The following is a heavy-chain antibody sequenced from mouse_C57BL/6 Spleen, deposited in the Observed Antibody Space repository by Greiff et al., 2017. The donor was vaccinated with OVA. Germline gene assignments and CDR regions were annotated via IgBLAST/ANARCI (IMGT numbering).Heavy chain of an antibody. CDR3: TKSHYYGSSYWFAY. V-gene: IGHV1-82*01. J-gene: IGHJ3*01. CDR2: IYPGDGDT. CDR1: GYAFSSSW. D-gene: IGHD1-1*01. Sequence: VKLQQSGPELVKPGASVKISCKASGYAFSSSWMNWVKQRPGKGLEWIGRIYPGDGDTNYNGKFKGKATLTADKSSSTAYMQLSSLTSEDSAVYFCTKSHYYGSSYWFAYWGQGTLVTVSA.